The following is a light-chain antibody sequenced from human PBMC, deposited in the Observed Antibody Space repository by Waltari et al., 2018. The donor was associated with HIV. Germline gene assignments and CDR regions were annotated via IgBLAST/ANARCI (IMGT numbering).Light chain of an antibody. CDR3: GTWDTSLNAGV. CDR1: TSNIGNNY. Sequence: QSVSTQPPSVSAAPGQKVTISCPGSTSNIGNNYVFWSQQLPGTVPKLLIYDNYDRPSGIPDRFSGSKSGTSATLGITGLQTGDEADYYCGTWDTSLNAGVFGGGTKLTVL. CDR2: DNY. V-gene: IGLV1-51*01. J-gene: IGLJ2*01.